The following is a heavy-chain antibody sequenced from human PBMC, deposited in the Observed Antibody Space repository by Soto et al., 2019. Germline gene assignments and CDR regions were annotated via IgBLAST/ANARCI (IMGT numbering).Heavy chain of an antibody. Sequence: QVQLVESGGGVVQPGRSLRLSCAASGFTFSSYGMHWVRQAPGKGLVWVAVISYDGSNKYYADYVKGRFTISRDNSKNTLYMHMNSLRAEDTAVYYCAKETNSGPLDYWSQGTLVTVSS. CDR3: AKETNSGPLDY. CDR2: ISYDGSNK. CDR1: GFTFSSYG. V-gene: IGHV3-30*18. J-gene: IGHJ4*02. D-gene: IGHD1-7*01.